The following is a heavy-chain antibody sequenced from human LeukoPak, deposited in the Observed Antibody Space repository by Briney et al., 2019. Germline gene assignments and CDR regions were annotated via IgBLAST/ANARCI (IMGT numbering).Heavy chain of an antibody. CDR3: AKDFRIGYSAHFDY. V-gene: IGHV3-23*01. Sequence: GGSLRLSCVGSGFTFRSHAMSWVRQAPEKGLEFVSGIYENGGTTYYADSVKGRFSISRDNSKNTLYLQMDSLRGEDTAVYYCAKDFRIGYSAHFDYWGQGALVAVSS. CDR2: IYENGGTT. CDR1: GFTFRSHA. J-gene: IGHJ4*02. D-gene: IGHD2-21*01.